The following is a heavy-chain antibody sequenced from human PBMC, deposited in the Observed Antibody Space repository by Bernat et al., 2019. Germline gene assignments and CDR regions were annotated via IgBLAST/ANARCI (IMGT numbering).Heavy chain of an antibody. CDR2: ISSDGNGK. D-gene: IGHD4-17*01. V-gene: IGHV3-30*01. Sequence: QVHLVESGGGVGQPGRALRLSCAASGFTFTNYFMHWVGQAPGKGLEWVTVISSDGNGKYYADSVKGRFTISRDNSKNTLYLQMNSLRAEDTAVYDSAREGTTNTVTTRAGGFDYWGQGTLVTVSS. CDR1: GFTFTNYF. CDR3: AREGTTNTVTTRAGGFDY. J-gene: IGHJ4*02.